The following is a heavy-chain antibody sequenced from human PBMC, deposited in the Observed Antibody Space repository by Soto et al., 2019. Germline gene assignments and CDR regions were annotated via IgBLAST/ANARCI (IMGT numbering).Heavy chain of an antibody. J-gene: IGHJ6*02. CDR1: GFTFSSYS. CDR3: ARDLIFYGADSAYYYYYGMDV. D-gene: IGHD4-17*01. V-gene: IGHV3-21*01. Sequence: GGSLRLSCAASGFTFSSYSMNWVRQAPGKGLEWVSSISSSSSYIYYADSVKGRFTISRDNAKNSLYLQMNSLRAEDTAVYYCARDLIFYGADSAYYYYYGMDVWGQGTTVTVSS. CDR2: ISSSSSYI.